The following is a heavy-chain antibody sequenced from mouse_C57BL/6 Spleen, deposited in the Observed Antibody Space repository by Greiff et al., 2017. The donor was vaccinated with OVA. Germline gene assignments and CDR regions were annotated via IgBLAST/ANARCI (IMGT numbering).Heavy chain of an antibody. CDR2: IYPSDSGT. J-gene: IGHJ2*01. Sequence: VQLQQPGAELVRPGSSVKLSCKASGYTFTSYWMDWVKQRPGQGLEWIGNIYPSDSGTHYNHKFKDKATLTVDKSSSTAYMQLSSLTSEDSAVYYCARGGNYPYIGYWGQGTPLTVSS. V-gene: IGHV1-61*01. CDR3: ARGGNYPYIGY. D-gene: IGHD2-1*01. CDR1: GYTFTSYW.